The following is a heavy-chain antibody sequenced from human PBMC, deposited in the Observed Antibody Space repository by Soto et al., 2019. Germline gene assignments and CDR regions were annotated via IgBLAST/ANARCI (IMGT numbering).Heavy chain of an antibody. D-gene: IGHD1-1*01. V-gene: IGHV3-21*01. CDR2: ISSSSSFI. CDR1: EFTFSTYS. CDR3: ARAQSGPGAMDV. Sequence: GGSLRLSCAAFEFTFSTYSMNWVRQAPGKGLEWVSSISSSSSFIYYADSVKGRFTISRDNAKNSLYLQMNSLRAEDTAVYYCARAQSGPGAMDVWGQGTTVTVPS. J-gene: IGHJ6*02.